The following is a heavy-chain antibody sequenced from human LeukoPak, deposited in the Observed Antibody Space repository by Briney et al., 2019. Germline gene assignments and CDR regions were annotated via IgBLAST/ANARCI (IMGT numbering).Heavy chain of an antibody. Sequence: ASVKVSCKASGYTFTKYGITWVRQAPGQGLEWMGWISTYNGNTNYAQKLQGRVTMTTDTSTSTAYMELRSLISDDAAVYYCARSRVYGDYVGVDPWGQGTLVTVSS. CDR2: ISTYNGNT. CDR3: ARSRVYGDYVGVDP. J-gene: IGHJ5*02. V-gene: IGHV1-18*01. D-gene: IGHD4-17*01. CDR1: GYTFTKYG.